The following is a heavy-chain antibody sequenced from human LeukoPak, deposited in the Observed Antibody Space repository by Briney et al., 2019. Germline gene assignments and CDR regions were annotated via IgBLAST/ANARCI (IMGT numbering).Heavy chain of an antibody. CDR1: GFTFTTYW. V-gene: IGHV3-7*03. D-gene: IGHD6-19*01. J-gene: IGHJ4*02. CDR2: IKQDGTEK. Sequence: PGGSLRLSCAASGFTFTTYWMSWVRQAPGKGLEWVANIKQDGTEKYYADSVKGRFTISRDNSKNTLYLQMNSLRAEDTAVYYCAKSSSGFEFDYWGQGTLVTVSS. CDR3: AKSSSGFEFDY.